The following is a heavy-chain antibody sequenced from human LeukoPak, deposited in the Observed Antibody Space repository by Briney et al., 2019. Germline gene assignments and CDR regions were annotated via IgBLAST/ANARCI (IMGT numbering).Heavy chain of an antibody. V-gene: IGHV1-69*01. CDR2: IIPIFGTA. CDR3: ASVLRFLEWLGAFDI. J-gene: IGHJ3*02. D-gene: IGHD3-3*01. Sequence: GFSVKVSCKASGGTFSSYAISWVRQAPGQGLEWMGGIIPIFGTANYAQKFQGRVTITADESTSTAYMELSSLRSEDTAVYYCASVLRFLEWLGAFDIWGQGTMVTVSS. CDR1: GGTFSSYA.